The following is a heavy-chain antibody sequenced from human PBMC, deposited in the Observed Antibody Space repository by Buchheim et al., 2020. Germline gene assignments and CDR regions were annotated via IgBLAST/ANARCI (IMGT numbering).Heavy chain of an antibody. Sequence: EVQLVESGGGLVKPGGSLRLSCAASGFTFSSYSMNWVRQAPGKGLEWVSSISSSSSYIYYADSVKGRFTISRDNAKNLLYLQMNSLRAEDTAVYYCARDDNYYYDSSGYSNWFDPWGQGTL. CDR3: ARDDNYYYDSSGYSNWFDP. J-gene: IGHJ5*02. CDR1: GFTFSSYS. CDR2: ISSSSSYI. V-gene: IGHV3-21*01. D-gene: IGHD3-22*01.